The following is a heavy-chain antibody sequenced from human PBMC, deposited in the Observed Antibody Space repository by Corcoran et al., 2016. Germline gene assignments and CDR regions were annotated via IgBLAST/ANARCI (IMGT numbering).Heavy chain of an antibody. CDR3: AAHPGYGDYGPFDY. J-gene: IGHJ4*02. CDR1: GGSFSGYY. V-gene: IGHV4-34*01. Sequence: QVQLQQWGAGLLKPSETLSLTCAVYGGSFSGYYWSWIRQPPGKGLEWIGEINHSGSTNYNPSLKRRVTISVDTSKNQFSLKLSSVTAADTSVYYCAAHPGYGDYGPFDYWGQGTLVTVSS. D-gene: IGHD4-17*01. CDR2: INHSGST.